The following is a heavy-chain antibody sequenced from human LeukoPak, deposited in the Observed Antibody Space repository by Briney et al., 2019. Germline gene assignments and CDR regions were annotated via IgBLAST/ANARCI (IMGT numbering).Heavy chain of an antibody. CDR3: ARDRAYDSDIDAFDI. V-gene: IGHV3-23*01. J-gene: IGHJ3*02. D-gene: IGHD3-22*01. Sequence: GGSLRLSRAASGFTFRRYGMSWVRQAPGKGLEWVSSISGSGGSTYYVDSVKGRFTISRGNAKNSLYLQMNSLRAEDTAVYYCARDRAYDSDIDAFDIWGQGTMVTVSS. CDR1: GFTFRRYG. CDR2: ISGSGGST.